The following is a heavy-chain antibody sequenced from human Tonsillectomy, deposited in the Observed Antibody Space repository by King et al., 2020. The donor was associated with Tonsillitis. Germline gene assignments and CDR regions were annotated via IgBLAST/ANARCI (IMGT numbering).Heavy chain of an antibody. CDR3: ARDYDFWRSGMDV. CDR1: GFTFTSYS. CDR2: ISSSSSTI. D-gene: IGHD3-3*01. V-gene: IGHV3-48*01. J-gene: IGHJ6*02. Sequence: VQLVESGGGLVQPGGSLRLSCAASGFTFTSYSMNWVRQAPGKGLEWVSFISSSSSTIYYADSVKGRFTFSRDNAKNSLYLQMNSLRAEDTAVYYCARDYDFWRSGMDVWGQGTTVTVSS.